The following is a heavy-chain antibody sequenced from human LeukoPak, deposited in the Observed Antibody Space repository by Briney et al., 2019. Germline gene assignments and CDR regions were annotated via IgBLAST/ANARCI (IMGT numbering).Heavy chain of an antibody. Sequence: GESPKISCKGSGYSFGNYWISWVRQMPGKGLEWMGTIDPSDSYSNYSPSLQGHVTILADKSISTAYLQWSSLKASDTAIYYCASGITTSRYGFDIWGQRTIHSVSS. CDR1: GYSFGNYW. CDR3: ASGITTSRYGFDI. D-gene: IGHD3-22*01. CDR2: IDPSDSYS. V-gene: IGHV5-10-1*01. J-gene: IGHJ3*02.